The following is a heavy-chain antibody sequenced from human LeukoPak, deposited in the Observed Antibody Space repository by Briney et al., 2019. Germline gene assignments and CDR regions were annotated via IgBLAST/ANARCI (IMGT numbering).Heavy chain of an antibody. CDR3: ARPKGTGNDY. J-gene: IGHJ4*02. Sequence: GGSLRLSCAASGFTFSSYSMNWVRQAPGKGLEWVSSISSSSSYTYYADSVKGRFTISRDNAKNSLYLQMNSLRAEDTAVYYCARPKGTGNDYWGQGTLVTVSS. CDR2: ISSSSSYT. V-gene: IGHV3-21*01. D-gene: IGHD1-14*01. CDR1: GFTFSSYS.